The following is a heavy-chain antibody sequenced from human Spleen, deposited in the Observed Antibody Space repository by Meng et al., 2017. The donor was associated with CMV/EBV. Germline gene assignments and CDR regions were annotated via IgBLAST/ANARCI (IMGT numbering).Heavy chain of an antibody. J-gene: IGHJ4*02. CDR2: IYPDDSDT. CDR1: GYSFINYW. CDR3: ARAKLRGSHYFDY. V-gene: IGHV5-51*01. Sequence: KGSGYSFINYWIGWVRQMPGKGPEWMGIIYPDDSDTTYSPSFQGQVTISADKSISTAYLQWRSLKASDTAMYYCARAKLRGSHYFDYWGQGTLVTVS. D-gene: IGHD1-26*01.